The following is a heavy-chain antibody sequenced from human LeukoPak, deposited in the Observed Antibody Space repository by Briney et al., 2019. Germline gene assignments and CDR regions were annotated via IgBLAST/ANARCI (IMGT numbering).Heavy chain of an antibody. CDR1: GYSISSGYY. J-gene: IGHJ3*02. D-gene: IGHD1-14*01. Sequence: SETLSLTCTASGYSISSGYYWCWIRQPPGKGLEWIGSIYHSGSTYYNPSLKSRVTISVDTSKNQFSLKLSSVTAADTAVYYCARGWGEPGPGAFDIWGQGTMVTVSS. CDR2: IYHSGST. V-gene: IGHV4-38-2*02. CDR3: ARGWGEPGPGAFDI.